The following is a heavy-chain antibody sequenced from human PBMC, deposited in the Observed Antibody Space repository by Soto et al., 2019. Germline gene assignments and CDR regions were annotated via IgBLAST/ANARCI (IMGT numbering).Heavy chain of an antibody. D-gene: IGHD2-8*01. V-gene: IGHV3-7*01. J-gene: IGHJ3*02. CDR3: AIFRMVYASRDLLAI. CDR2: VKQDGSEK. CDR1: GFTFSSYW. Sequence: PGGSLRLSCAASGFTFSSYWMSWVRQAPGKGLEWVANVKQDGSEKYYVDSVKGRFTISRDNAKNSLYLQMNSLRAEDTAVYYCAIFRMVYASRDLLAICGQGTKVPGSS.